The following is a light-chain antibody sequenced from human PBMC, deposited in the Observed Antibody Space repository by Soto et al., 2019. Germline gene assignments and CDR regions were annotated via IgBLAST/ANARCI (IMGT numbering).Light chain of an antibody. V-gene: IGKV1-9*01. CDR3: QQLYSFPLT. CDR2: DAS. J-gene: IGKJ4*01. CDR1: QDFSNF. Sequence: DIQLTQSPSFLSASIGDGVTITCRASQDFSNFLAWYQQKPGRAPKLLMYDASTLQSGVPSRFSGSGSGTEFTLTISSLQPEDFATYYCQQLYSFPLTFGGGTKVDIK.